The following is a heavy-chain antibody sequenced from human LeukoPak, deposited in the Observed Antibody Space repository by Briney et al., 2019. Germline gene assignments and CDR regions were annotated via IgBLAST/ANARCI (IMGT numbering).Heavy chain of an antibody. J-gene: IGHJ4*02. CDR2: INHSGST. Sequence: SETLSLTCAVYGGSFSGYYWSWIRQPPGKGLEWIGEINHSGSTNYSPSLKSRVTISVDTSKNQFSLKLSSVTAADTAVYYCARHHTVTTIEPLDYWGQGTLVTVSS. CDR3: ARHHTVTTIEPLDY. D-gene: IGHD4-17*01. V-gene: IGHV4-34*01. CDR1: GGSFSGYY.